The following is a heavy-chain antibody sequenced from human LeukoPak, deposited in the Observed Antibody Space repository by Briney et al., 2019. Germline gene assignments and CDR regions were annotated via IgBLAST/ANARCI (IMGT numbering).Heavy chain of an antibody. D-gene: IGHD2-8*02. CDR2: ISYDGSNK. CDR1: GFTLSSYA. V-gene: IGHV3-30-3*02. Sequence: PGGSLRLSCAASGFTLSSYAMHWVRQAPGKGLEWVAVISYDGSNKYYADSVKGRFTISRDNSKNTLYLQMNSLRAEDTAVYYCAKPGYCSSATSCLNWFDPWGQGTLVTVPS. CDR3: AKPGYCSSATSCLNWFDP. J-gene: IGHJ5*02.